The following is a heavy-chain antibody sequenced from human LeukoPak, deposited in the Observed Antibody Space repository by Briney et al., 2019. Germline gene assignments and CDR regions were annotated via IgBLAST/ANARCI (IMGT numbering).Heavy chain of an antibody. J-gene: IGHJ4*02. CDR3: ARGRGPPDD. CDR1: GFSFSAYS. CDR2: ISSNGGTT. V-gene: IGHV3-64*01. Sequence: GGSLRLSCAASGFSFSAYSMHWVRQAPGKGLEYVSSISSNGGTTYYANSVKGRFTISRDNSKNTLYLQMGSLRAEDMAVYYCARGRGPPDDWGQGTLVTVSS.